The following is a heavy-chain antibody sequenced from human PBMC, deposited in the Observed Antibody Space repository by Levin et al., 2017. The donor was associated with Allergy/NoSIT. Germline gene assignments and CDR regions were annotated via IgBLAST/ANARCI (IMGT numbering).Heavy chain of an antibody. CDR1: GGSISSYY. Sequence: PSETLSLTCTVSGGSISSYYWSWIRQPPGKGLEWIGYIHYSGTTNYNPSLKSRVTISVDTSKNQFSLKLNSVTAADTAVYYCARGGVVPAALWSPFDYWGQGTLVTVSS. CDR3: ARGGVVPAALWSPFDY. V-gene: IGHV4-59*01. J-gene: IGHJ4*02. CDR2: IHYSGTT. D-gene: IGHD2-2*01.